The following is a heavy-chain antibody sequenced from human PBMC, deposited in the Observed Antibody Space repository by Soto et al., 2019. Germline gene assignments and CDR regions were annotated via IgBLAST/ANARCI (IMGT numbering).Heavy chain of an antibody. D-gene: IGHD6-13*01. J-gene: IGHJ5*02. V-gene: IGHV3-53*01. CDR1: GFTVSSNY. CDR2: IYSGGST. Sequence: GGSLRLSCAASGFTVSSNYMSWVRQAPGKGLEWVSVIYSGGSTYYADSVKGRFTISRDNSKNTLYLQMNSLRAEVTAVYYCAREGGREAAGRGFCFDPWGQGTLVTVSS. CDR3: AREGGREAAGRGFCFDP.